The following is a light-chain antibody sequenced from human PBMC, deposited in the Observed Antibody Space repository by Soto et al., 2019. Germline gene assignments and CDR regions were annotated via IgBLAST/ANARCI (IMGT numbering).Light chain of an antibody. V-gene: IGLV2-14*03. CDR3: SSYTSSNPKL. Sequence: QSVLTQPASVSGSPGQSIAISCTGGSSDVGGYDYVSWYQQHPGKAPKLMIYDVTKRPSGVSNRFSGSKSGNTASLTISGLQADDEADYYCSSYTSSNPKLLGGGTK. CDR2: DVT. J-gene: IGLJ2*01. CDR1: SSDVGGYDY.